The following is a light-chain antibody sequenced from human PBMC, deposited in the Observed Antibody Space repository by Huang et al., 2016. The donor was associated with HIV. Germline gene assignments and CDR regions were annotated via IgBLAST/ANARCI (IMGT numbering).Light chain of an antibody. J-gene: IGKJ2*01. CDR1: QSVSNY. CDR2: DAS. CDR3: QQRSNWPPMYT. V-gene: IGKV3-11*01. Sequence: EIVLTQSPATLSLSPGERATLSCRASQSVSNYLAWYQQKPGQAPRRLIYDASTRATGIPARFSGSGSGTDFTLTISSLEPEDFAVYYCQQRSNWPPMYTFGQGTKLEIK.